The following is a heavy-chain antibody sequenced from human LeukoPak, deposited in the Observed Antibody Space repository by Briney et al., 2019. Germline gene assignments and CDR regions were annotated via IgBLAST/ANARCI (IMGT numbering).Heavy chain of an antibody. CDR1: GDSLSSYY. V-gene: IGHV4-59*01. CDR3: TREYDSAGPPDY. CDR2: IYHSGST. J-gene: IGHJ4*02. D-gene: IGHD3-22*01. Sequence: PSETLSLTCTVSGDSLSSYYWNWIRQPPGKGLEWIGHIYHSGSTSYNPSLKSRVTISMDMPKNQFSLKVTSVTAADTAVYYCTREYDSAGPPDYWGQGTLVTVSS.